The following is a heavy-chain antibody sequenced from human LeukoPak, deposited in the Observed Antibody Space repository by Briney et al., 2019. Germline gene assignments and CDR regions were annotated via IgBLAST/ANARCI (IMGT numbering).Heavy chain of an antibody. Sequence: GGSLRLSCAASGFTFSSYWMSWVRQAPGKGLEWVANIKQDGSEKYYVDSVKGRFTISRDNAKNSLYLQMNSLRAEDTAVYYRARDATYYYDSSGYYYWGQGTLVTVSS. CDR1: GFTFSSYW. CDR3: ARDATYYYDSSGYYY. D-gene: IGHD3-22*01. J-gene: IGHJ4*02. V-gene: IGHV3-7*01. CDR2: IKQDGSEK.